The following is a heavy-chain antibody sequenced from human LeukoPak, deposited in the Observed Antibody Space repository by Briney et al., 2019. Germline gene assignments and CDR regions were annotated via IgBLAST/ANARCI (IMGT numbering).Heavy chain of an antibody. J-gene: IGHJ6*03. Sequence: ASVNVSCKASGYTFTGYYMHWVRRAPGQGLEWMGWINPNSGGTNYAQKFQGRVTMTRDTSISTAYMELSRLRSDDTAVYYCARDTTGTTPDYYYYYYYMDVWGKGTTVTVSS. CDR3: ARDTTGTTPDYYYYYYYMDV. V-gene: IGHV1-2*02. CDR1: GYTFTGYY. D-gene: IGHD1-1*01. CDR2: INPNSGGT.